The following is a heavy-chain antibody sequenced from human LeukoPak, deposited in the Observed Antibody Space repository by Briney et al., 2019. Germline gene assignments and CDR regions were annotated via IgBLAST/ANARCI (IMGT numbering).Heavy chain of an antibody. CDR1: GYSISSGYY. V-gene: IGHV4-38-2*02. Sequence: SETLSLTCTVSGYSISSGYYWGWIRQPPGKGLEWIGSIYHSGSTYYNPSLKSRVTISVDTSKNQFSLKLSSVTAADTAVYYCARDVGKWLVPDYWGQGTLVTVSS. J-gene: IGHJ4*02. CDR2: IYHSGST. D-gene: IGHD6-19*01. CDR3: ARDVGKWLVPDY.